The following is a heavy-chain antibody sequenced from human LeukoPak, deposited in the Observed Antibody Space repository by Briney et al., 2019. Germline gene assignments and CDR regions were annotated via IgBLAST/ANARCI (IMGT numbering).Heavy chain of an antibody. J-gene: IGHJ4*02. V-gene: IGHV3-21*01. Sequence: GGSLRLSCAASGFTFSSYSTNWVRQAPGKGLEWVSSISSSSSYIYYADSVKGRFTISRDNSKYTLYLQMNSLRAEHTALYYCERDAYSSGWSYFDYWGQGTLVTVSS. D-gene: IGHD6-19*01. CDR2: ISSSSSYI. CDR1: GFTFSSYS. CDR3: ERDAYSSGWSYFDY.